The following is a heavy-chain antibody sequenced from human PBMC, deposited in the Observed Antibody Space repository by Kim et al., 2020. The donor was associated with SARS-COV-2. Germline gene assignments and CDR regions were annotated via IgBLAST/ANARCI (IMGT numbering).Heavy chain of an antibody. CDR2: IYYSGST. J-gene: IGHJ6*02. Sequence: SETLSLTCTVSGGSISSYYWSWIRQPPGKGLEWIGYIYYSGSTNYNPSLKSRVTISVDTSKNQFSLKLSSMTAADTAVYYCARGIVVVVPAAIYNYYYSMDVWGQGTTVTVSS. V-gene: IGHV4-59*13. CDR3: ARGIVVVVPAAIYNYYYSMDV. CDR1: GGSISSYY. D-gene: IGHD2-2*01.